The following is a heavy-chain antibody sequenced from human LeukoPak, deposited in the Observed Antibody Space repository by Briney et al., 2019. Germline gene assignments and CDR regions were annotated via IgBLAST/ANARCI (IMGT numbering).Heavy chain of an antibody. D-gene: IGHD1-26*01. V-gene: IGHV4-34*01. J-gene: IGHJ6*03. Sequence: PSETLSLTCAVYGGSFSGYYWSWIHQPPGKGLEWTGEFNHSGSTNYNPSLKSRVTISVDTSKHQFSLKLSSVTAADTAVYYCARDAEWELLDYYYYYMDVWGKGTTVTVSS. CDR3: ARDAEWELLDYYYYYMDV. CDR2: FNHSGST. CDR1: GGSFSGYY.